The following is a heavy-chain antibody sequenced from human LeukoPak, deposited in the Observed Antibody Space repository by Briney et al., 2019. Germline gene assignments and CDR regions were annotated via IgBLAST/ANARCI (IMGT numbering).Heavy chain of an antibody. CDR2: IYYSGST. CDR3: ARHFNGQWELLENAFDI. V-gene: IGHV4-59*01. D-gene: IGHD1-26*01. Sequence: PSETLSLTCTVSGGSISSYYWSWIRQPPGKGLEWIGYIYYSGSTNYNPSLKSRVTISVDTSKNQFSLKLSSVTAADTAVYYCARHFNGQWELLENAFDIWGQGTMVTVSS. J-gene: IGHJ3*02. CDR1: GGSISSYY.